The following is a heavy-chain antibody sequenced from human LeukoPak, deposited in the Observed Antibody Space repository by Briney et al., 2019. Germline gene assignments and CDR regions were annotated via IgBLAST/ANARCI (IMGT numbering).Heavy chain of an antibody. V-gene: IGHV3-20*04. J-gene: IGHJ6*03. CDR3: AREGYSSRIYYYHYMDV. Sequence: GGSLRLSCAASGFTFDDYGMRWVRQVPGKGREWVSGINWNGESTVYADSVKGRFTISRDNAKNSLYLQMNSLRAEDTALYYCAREGYSSRIYYYHYMDVWGKGTTVTVSS. D-gene: IGHD6-13*01. CDR1: GFTFDDYG. CDR2: INWNGEST.